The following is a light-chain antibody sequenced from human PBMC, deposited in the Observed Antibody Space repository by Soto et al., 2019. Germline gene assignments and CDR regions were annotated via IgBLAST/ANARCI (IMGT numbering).Light chain of an antibody. CDR2: LGS. CDR3: MQVQQTPFT. J-gene: IGKJ3*01. Sequence: DIVMTQSPLSLPVTPGEPASISCRSSQSLLHGTGYNYLDWYLQKPGQSPQLLIQLGSMRASGVPDRFSGSGSGTDFTLKISRVEAEDVGVYYCMQVQQTPFTFGPGTKVDI. CDR1: QSLLHGTGYNY. V-gene: IGKV2-28*01.